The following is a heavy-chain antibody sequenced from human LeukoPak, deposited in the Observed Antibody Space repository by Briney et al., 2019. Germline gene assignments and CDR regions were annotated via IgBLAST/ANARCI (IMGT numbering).Heavy chain of an antibody. Sequence: GAPVKVSCKASGYTFTGYYMHWVRQAPGQGLEWMGWINPNSGGTNYAQKFQGRVTMTRDTSISTAYMELSRLRSDDTAVYYCARGLGYCSGGSCYFGAFDIWGQRTMVTVSS. V-gene: IGHV1-2*02. CDR3: ARGLGYCSGGSCYFGAFDI. CDR1: GYTFTGYY. D-gene: IGHD2-15*01. CDR2: INPNSGGT. J-gene: IGHJ3*02.